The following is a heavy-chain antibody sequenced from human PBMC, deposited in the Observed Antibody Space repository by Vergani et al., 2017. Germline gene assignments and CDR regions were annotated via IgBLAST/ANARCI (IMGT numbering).Heavy chain of an antibody. CDR3: VRGFFFLGMDV. Sequence: QLQLQESGPGLVKPSATLSLTCSVSGASIRSSNYYWGWIRQPPGKGLEWIASIYYSGSTYYNPSLKSRVTISVDTSKNQFSLKLSSVTAADTAIYYCVRGFFFLGMDVWGQGTAVTVSS. D-gene: IGHD6-25*01. J-gene: IGHJ6*02. V-gene: IGHV4-39*01. CDR1: GASIRSSNYY. CDR2: IYYSGST.